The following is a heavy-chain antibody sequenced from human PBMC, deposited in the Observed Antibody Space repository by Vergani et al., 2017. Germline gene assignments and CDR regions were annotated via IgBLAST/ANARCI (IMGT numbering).Heavy chain of an antibody. CDR1: GGSFSGYY. CDR2: INHSGST. Sequence: QVQLQQWGAGLLKPSETLSLTCAVYGGSFSGYYWSWIRQPPGKGLEWIGEINHSGSTNYNPPLKSRVTISVDTSKNQFSLKLSSVTAADTAVYYCARGRTAWFGEYFDYWGQGTLVTVSS. J-gene: IGHJ4*02. V-gene: IGHV4-34*01. D-gene: IGHD3-10*01. CDR3: ARGRTAWFGEYFDY.